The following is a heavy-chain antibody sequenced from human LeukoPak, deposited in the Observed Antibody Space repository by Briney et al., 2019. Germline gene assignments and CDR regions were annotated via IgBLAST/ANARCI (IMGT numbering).Heavy chain of an antibody. CDR2: IYYSGST. CDR1: GGSISSYY. Sequence: SETLSLTCTVSGGSISSYYWSWIRQPPGKGLEWIGYIYYSGSTNYNPSLKSRVTISVDTSKNQFSLKLSSVTAADTAVYYCARLKRYYYDSSGPFQHWGQGTLVTVSS. CDR3: ARLKRYYYDSSGPFQH. V-gene: IGHV4-59*01. D-gene: IGHD3-22*01. J-gene: IGHJ1*01.